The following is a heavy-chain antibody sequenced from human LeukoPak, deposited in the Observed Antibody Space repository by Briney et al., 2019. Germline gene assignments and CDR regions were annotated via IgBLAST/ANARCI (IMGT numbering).Heavy chain of an antibody. Sequence: PGGSLRLSCAASGFTFSSYAMSWVRQAPGKGLEWVSAISGSGGSTYYAGSVKGRFTISRDNSKNTLYLQMNSLRAEDTAVYYCARSSRLGELSDYWGQGTLVTVSS. CDR2: ISGSGGST. D-gene: IGHD3-16*02. J-gene: IGHJ4*02. V-gene: IGHV3-23*01. CDR3: ARSSRLGELSDY. CDR1: GFTFSSYA.